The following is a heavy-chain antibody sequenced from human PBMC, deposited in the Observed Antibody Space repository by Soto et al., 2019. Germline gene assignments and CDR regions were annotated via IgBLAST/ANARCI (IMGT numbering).Heavy chain of an antibody. V-gene: IGHV1-69*18. CDR3: ARKMHRAKSYGLDV. CDR2: INPIFGSP. J-gene: IGHJ6*02. Sequence: VQLVESGAEVKKPGASAKVSCKASGYTFSSYYIHWVRQAPGQGLEWMGIINPIFGSPNYAQKFQGRVTITADESTSTAYMDLNSLSSEDTAVYYCARKMHRAKSYGLDVWGQGTTVTVSS. CDR1: GYTFSSYY.